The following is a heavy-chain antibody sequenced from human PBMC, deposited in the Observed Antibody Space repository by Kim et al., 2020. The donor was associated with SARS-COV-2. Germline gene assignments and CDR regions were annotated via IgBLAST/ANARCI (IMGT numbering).Heavy chain of an antibody. Sequence: GGSLRLSCAASGFTFSNAWMSWVRQAPGKGLEWVGLIKSKTDGGTTDYAAPVKGRFTISRDDSKNTLYLQMNSLKTEDTAVYYCTTGPPITMVRGRGVIHWGQRTLVTVSS. D-gene: IGHD3-10*01. CDR2: IKSKTDGGTT. CDR1: GFTFSNAW. CDR3: TTGPPITMVRGRGVIH. J-gene: IGHJ4*02. V-gene: IGHV3-15*01.